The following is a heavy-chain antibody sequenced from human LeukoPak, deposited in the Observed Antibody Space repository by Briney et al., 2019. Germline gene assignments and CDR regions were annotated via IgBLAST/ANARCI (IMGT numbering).Heavy chain of an antibody. V-gene: IGHV3-48*04. D-gene: IGHD5-18*01. CDR1: GFTFSGYS. J-gene: IGHJ4*02. CDR2: ISSSSNTI. CDR3: ARDKSTLGGYSYGIDY. Sequence: GGSLRLSCAASGFTFSGYSMNWVRQAPGKGLEWVSYISSSSNTIYYADSVKGRFTISRDNAKNSLYLQMNSLRAEDTAVYYCARDKSTLGGYSYGIDYWGQGTLVTVSS.